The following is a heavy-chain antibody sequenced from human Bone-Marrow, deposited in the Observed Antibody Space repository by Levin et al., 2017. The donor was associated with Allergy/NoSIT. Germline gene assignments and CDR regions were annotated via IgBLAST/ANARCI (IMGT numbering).Heavy chain of an antibody. CDR3: ASLGRNYYYGMDV. J-gene: IGHJ6*02. CDR1: GVSISSYF. Sequence: SETLSLTCTVSGVSISSYFWTWIRQPPGKGLEWIGFFSNSGTTKYNPSLKSRVTISTDMSKNLFSLQLTSVTGADTAVYYCASLGRNYYYGMDVWGQGTTVAVSS. CDR2: FSNSGTT. V-gene: IGHV4-59*01.